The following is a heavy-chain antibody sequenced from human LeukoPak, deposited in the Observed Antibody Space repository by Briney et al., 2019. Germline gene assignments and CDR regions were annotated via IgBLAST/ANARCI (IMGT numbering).Heavy chain of an antibody. D-gene: IGHD1-26*01. CDR3: ATDLRWELTNDF. V-gene: IGHV3-15*01. Sequence: GGSLRLSCVVSGFTFTNVWMNWVRQAPGKGLEWVGRIISNADGGKTDYAAPVKGRFTISRDDSENTLCLQMNSLKPEDTAVYYCATDLRWELTNDFWGQGTLVTVSS. CDR2: IISNADGGKT. J-gene: IGHJ4*02. CDR1: GFTFTNVW.